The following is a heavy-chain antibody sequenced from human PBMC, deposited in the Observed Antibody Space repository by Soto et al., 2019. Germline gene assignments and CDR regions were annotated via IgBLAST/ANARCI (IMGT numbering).Heavy chain of an antibody. Sequence: SETLSLTCTVSGGSVSSGSYYWSWIRQPPGKGLEWIGYIYYSGSTNYNPSLKSRVTISVDTSKNQFSLKLSSVTAADTAVYYCASSQPLWFGELLPIPYYYYGMDVWGQGTTVPVSS. J-gene: IGHJ6*02. CDR2: IYYSGST. CDR1: GGSVSSGSYY. V-gene: IGHV4-61*01. CDR3: ASSQPLWFGELLPIPYYYYGMDV. D-gene: IGHD3-10*01.